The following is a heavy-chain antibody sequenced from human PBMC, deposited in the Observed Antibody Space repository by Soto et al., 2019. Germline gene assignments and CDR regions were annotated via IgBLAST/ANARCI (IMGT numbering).Heavy chain of an antibody. Sequence: ASVKVSCKASGGTFSSYAISWLRQAPGQGLEWMGGIIPIFGTANYAQKFQGRVAITADKSTSTAYMELSSLRSEDTAVYYCARAFIPDPANTVTTYFDYWGQGTLVTVSS. V-gene: IGHV1-69*06. D-gene: IGHD4-17*01. CDR2: IIPIFGTA. CDR3: ARAFIPDPANTVTTYFDY. CDR1: GGTFSSYA. J-gene: IGHJ4*02.